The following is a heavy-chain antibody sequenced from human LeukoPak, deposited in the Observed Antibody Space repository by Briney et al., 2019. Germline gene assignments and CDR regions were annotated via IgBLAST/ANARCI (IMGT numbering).Heavy chain of an antibody. CDR3: AKDSGITMVRGVIITTEGMDY. CDR2: IWYDGNNK. D-gene: IGHD3-10*01. J-gene: IGHJ4*02. Sequence: GGSLRLSCAASGFTFSSYAMSWVRQAPGKGLEWVAVIWYDGNNKYYADSVKGRFTTSRDNSKNTLYLQMNSLRAEDTAVYYCAKDSGITMVRGVIITTEGMDYWGQGTLVTVSS. V-gene: IGHV3-33*06. CDR1: GFTFSSYA.